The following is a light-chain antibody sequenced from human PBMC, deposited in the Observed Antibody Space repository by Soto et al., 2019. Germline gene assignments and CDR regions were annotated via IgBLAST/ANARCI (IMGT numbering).Light chain of an antibody. J-gene: IGLJ2*01. CDR3: LLSYNAARV. V-gene: IGLV7-46*01. Sequence: QAVVTQEPSLTVSPGGTVTLTCGSSTAAVTSNHHPYWFQQKAGQAPRTLIYDTSNKHSWTPARFSGSLLGDKAALTLSGAQPEEEAQYYCLLSYNAARVFGGGTKLTVL. CDR2: DTS. CDR1: TAAVTSNHH.